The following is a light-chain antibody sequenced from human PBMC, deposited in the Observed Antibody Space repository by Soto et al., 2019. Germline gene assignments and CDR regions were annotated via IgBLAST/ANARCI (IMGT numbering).Light chain of an antibody. Sequence: EIVLTQSPATLSLSPGERAALSCRASQSVSSYLAWYQQKPGQAPRLLIYDASNRATGIPARFSGGGSGTDFTLTISSLEPEDVAVYYCQHRSNWHITFGQGTRLDIK. CDR3: QHRSNWHIT. CDR2: DAS. J-gene: IGKJ5*01. V-gene: IGKV3-11*01. CDR1: QSVSSY.